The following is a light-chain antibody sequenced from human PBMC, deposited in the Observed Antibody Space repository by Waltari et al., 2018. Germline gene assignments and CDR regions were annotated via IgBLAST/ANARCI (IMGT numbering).Light chain of an antibody. CDR1: QSFLHSSKNKNY. J-gene: IGKJ5*01. Sequence: DIVMTQSPDSLAVSLAERAPITCKSSQSFLHSSKNKNYLAWYQQKPGQPLKLLMYWASTRESGVPDRFSGSGSGTDFTLTISSLQAEDVAVYYCQQHYTAPITFGQGTRLDIK. V-gene: IGKV4-1*01. CDR3: QQHYTAPIT. CDR2: WAS.